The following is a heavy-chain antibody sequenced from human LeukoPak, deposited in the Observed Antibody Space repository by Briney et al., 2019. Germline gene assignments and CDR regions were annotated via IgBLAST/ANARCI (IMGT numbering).Heavy chain of an antibody. V-gene: IGHV4-59*01. J-gene: IGHJ3*02. CDR1: GGSISSYY. D-gene: IGHD1-26*01. Sequence: PSETLSLTCTVSGGSISSYYWSWIRQPPGKGLEWIGYIYYSGTTNYNPSLKSRVTISVDTSKNQFSLKLSSVTAADTAVYYCARIAGGYYGHDAFDIWGQGTMVTVSS. CDR2: IYYSGTT. CDR3: ARIAGGYYGHDAFDI.